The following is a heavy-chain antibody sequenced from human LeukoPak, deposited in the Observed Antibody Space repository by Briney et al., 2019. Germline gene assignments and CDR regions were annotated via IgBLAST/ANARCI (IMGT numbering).Heavy chain of an antibody. D-gene: IGHD2-2*01. J-gene: IGHJ4*02. CDR3: ARAKNADVPAAIKYFDY. CDR2: IIPIFGTA. CDR1: GGTFSSYA. Sequence: ASVKVSCKASGGTFSSYAISWVRQAPGQGLEWMGGIIPIFGTANYAQKFQGRVTITADKSTSTAYMELSSLRSEDTAVYYCARAKNADVPAAIKYFDYWGQGTLVTVSS. V-gene: IGHV1-69*06.